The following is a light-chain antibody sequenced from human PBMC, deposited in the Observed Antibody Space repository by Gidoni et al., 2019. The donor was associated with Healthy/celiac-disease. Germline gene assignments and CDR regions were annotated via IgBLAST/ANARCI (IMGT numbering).Light chain of an antibody. CDR2: GNS. J-gene: IGLJ2*01. CDR3: QSYDSSLSGSVV. CDR1: SSNIGAGYD. V-gene: IGLV1-40*01. Sequence: QSVLTQPPSVSGAPGQRVTIACTGSSSNIGAGYDVHWYQQLLGPAPKLLIYGNSNRPSEVPDRFSGSKSGTSASLAITGLQAEDEADYYCQSYDSSLSGSVVFGGGTKLTVL.